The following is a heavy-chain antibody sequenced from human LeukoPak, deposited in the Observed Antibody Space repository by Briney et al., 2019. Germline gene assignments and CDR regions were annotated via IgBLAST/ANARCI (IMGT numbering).Heavy chain of an antibody. D-gene: IGHD2-15*01. V-gene: IGHV1-2*02. CDR1: GYTFTAHN. CDR3: ARGYCSGDSCYQFDWFDP. J-gene: IGHJ5*02. Sequence: ASVTVSLKHSGYTFTAHNMHWVRQAPGQRGGWMGWINPNNGGTNYAQKFQGRVTMTRDTSTSTAYMDLSSLRSDDTAVYYCARGYCSGDSCYQFDWFDPWGQGTLVTVSS. CDR2: INPNNGGT.